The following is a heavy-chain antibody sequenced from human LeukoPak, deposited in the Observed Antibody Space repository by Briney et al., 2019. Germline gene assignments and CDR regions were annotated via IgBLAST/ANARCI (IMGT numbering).Heavy chain of an antibody. CDR2: IKQDGSEK. CDR1: GFVYTAFW. CDR3: ARESVRRISMRAKGYFDY. J-gene: IGHJ4*02. Sequence: GGSLRLSCTASGFVYTAFWMSWVRQVPGKGLEWVANIKQDGSEKYYVDSVSGRFTISRDNTKNTLFLQMDNLRADDTAAYYCARESVRRISMRAKGYFDYWGRGTRVTVSS. V-gene: IGHV3-7*01. D-gene: IGHD3-22*01.